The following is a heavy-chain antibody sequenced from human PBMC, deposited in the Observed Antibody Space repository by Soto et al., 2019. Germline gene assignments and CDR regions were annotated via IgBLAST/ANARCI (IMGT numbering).Heavy chain of an antibody. Sequence: QVQLVESGGGLVKPGGSLRLSCAASGFTFSDYYMSWIRQAPGKGLEWVSYINSSSSYTNYADSVKGRFTISRDNAKNSLYLQMNSLRAEDTAMYYCARIIAAAGGRRYFDRWGRGTLVTVSS. CDR2: INSSSSYT. D-gene: IGHD6-13*01. V-gene: IGHV3-11*05. J-gene: IGHJ2*01. CDR1: GFTFSDYY. CDR3: ARIIAAAGGRRYFDR.